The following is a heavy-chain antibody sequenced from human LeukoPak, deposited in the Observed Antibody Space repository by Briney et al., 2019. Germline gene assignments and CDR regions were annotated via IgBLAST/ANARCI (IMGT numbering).Heavy chain of an antibody. D-gene: IGHD5-18*01. CDR1: GFTFSNYA. V-gene: IGHV3-23*01. CDR3: AKGRGDTALALGFDY. Sequence: GGSLRLSCAASGFTFSNYAMSWVRQAPGKGLEWVSTISGSGGSTYYADSVKGRFTISRDNSKNTLYLQMNSLRAEDTAIYYCAKGRGDTALALGFDYWGQGTLVTVSS. CDR2: ISGSGGST. J-gene: IGHJ4*02.